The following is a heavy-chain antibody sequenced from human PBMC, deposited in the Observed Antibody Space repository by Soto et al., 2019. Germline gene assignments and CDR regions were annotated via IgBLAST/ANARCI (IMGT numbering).Heavy chain of an antibody. Sequence: SETLSLTCTFSGGSISSYYWSWIRQPPGKGLEWIGYIYYSGSTTYNPSPKSRVTISVDTSKNQFSLKLSSVTAADTAVYYCASRYGKNAFDIWGQGTMVTVSS. CDR2: IYYSGST. J-gene: IGHJ3*02. D-gene: IGHD5-18*01. CDR3: ASRYGKNAFDI. V-gene: IGHV4-59*01. CDR1: GGSISSYY.